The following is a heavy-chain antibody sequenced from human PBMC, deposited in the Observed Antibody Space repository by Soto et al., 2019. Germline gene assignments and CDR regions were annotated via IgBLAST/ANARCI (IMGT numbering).Heavy chain of an antibody. CDR3: ARASDWNDVIDY. Sequence: GGSLRLSCAASGFTFSSYAMHWVRQAPGKGLEWVAVISYDGSNKYYADSVKGRFTISRDNSKNTLYLQMNSLRAEDTAVYYCARASDWNDVIDYWGQGTLVTVSS. D-gene: IGHD1-1*01. V-gene: IGHV3-30-3*01. J-gene: IGHJ4*02. CDR1: GFTFSSYA. CDR2: ISYDGSNK.